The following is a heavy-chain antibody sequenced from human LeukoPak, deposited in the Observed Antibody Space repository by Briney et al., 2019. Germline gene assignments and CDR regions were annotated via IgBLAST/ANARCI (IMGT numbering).Heavy chain of an antibody. CDR1: GFNVNDNF. Sequence: GGSLRLSCEASGFNVNDNFMIWIRQAPGKGLEWVSVIYAGGNTNYADSVKGRFTISRDNSKNTVYLQMNSLRAEDTAVYYCVRGLAASSNYWGQGTLVSVSS. CDR2: IYAGGNT. V-gene: IGHV3-53*01. CDR3: VRGLAASSNY. D-gene: IGHD1-26*01. J-gene: IGHJ4*02.